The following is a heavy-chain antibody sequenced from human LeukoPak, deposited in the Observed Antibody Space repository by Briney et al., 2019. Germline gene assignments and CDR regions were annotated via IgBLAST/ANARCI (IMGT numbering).Heavy chain of an antibody. V-gene: IGHV4-39*07. J-gene: IGHJ4*02. Sequence: PSETLSLTCTVSGGSISSSSYYWGWIRQPPGKGLEWIGSIYYSGSTYYNPSLKSRVTISVDTSKNQFSLKLSSVTAADTAVYYCARAQKGYYGSGSYEYWGQGTLVTVSS. D-gene: IGHD3-10*01. CDR1: GGSISSSSYY. CDR2: IYYSGST. CDR3: ARAQKGYYGSGSYEY.